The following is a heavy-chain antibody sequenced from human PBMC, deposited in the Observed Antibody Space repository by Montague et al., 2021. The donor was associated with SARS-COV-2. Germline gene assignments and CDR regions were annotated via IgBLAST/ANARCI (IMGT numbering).Heavy chain of an antibody. D-gene: IGHD1-26*01. CDR3: ARTSASSDY. V-gene: IGHV6-1*01. CDR1: GDSVSIVKPT. J-gene: IGHJ4*02. Sequence: CAISGDSVSIVKPTCNSIKQSPSLRSDRLLGSCLMPKRYNDYSVSVKSRITINPDTSKNQIFLQLNSVTPEDTAVYYCARTSASSDYWGQGTLVTVSS. CDR2: SCLMPKRYN.